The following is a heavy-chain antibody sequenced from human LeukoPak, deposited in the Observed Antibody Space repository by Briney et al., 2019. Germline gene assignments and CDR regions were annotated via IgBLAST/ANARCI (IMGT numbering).Heavy chain of an antibody. V-gene: IGHV4-4*07. J-gene: IGHJ4*01. CDR2: IYSSGSA. CDR1: GGSISSYY. Sequence: PSETLSLTCTVSGGSISSYYWSWIRQPAGKGLQWIGRIYSSGSANYNPSLKSRVTMSVDTSKNQFSLRVSSVTAADTAVYYCARDLGFWSGPDYWGHGTLVTVSS. CDR3: ARDLGFWSGPDY. D-gene: IGHD3-3*01.